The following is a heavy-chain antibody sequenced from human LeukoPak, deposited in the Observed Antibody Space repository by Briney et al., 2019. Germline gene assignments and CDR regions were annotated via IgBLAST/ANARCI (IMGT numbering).Heavy chain of an antibody. J-gene: IGHJ5*02. Sequence: SETLSLTCTVSGGSISSYYWSWIRQPAGKGLEWIGRIYTSGSTNYNPSLKSRVTMSVDTSKNQFSLKLSSVTAADTAVYYCARVTWYYYGSGSKNWFDPWGQGTLVTVSS. D-gene: IGHD3-10*01. V-gene: IGHV4-4*07. CDR3: ARVTWYYYGSGSKNWFDP. CDR1: GGSISSYY. CDR2: IYTSGST.